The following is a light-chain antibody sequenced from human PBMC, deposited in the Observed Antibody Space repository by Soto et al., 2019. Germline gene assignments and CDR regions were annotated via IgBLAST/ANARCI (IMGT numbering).Light chain of an antibody. Sequence: ENVLTQSPGTLSLSPGERATLSCRASQTVTGNYLAWYQQKPGQAPRLLVYGASSRATGIPDRFSGRGSGTDFTLLITRLEPEDSAVYYCHHYGASPLHVSSPLPFGGGTKVEIK. V-gene: IGKV3-20*01. J-gene: IGKJ4*01. CDR1: QTVTGNY. CDR3: HHYGASPLHVSSPLP. CDR2: GAS.